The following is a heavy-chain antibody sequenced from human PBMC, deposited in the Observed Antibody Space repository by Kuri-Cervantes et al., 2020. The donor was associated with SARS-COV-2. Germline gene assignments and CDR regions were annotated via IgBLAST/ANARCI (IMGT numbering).Heavy chain of an antibody. CDR3: AKEGFFYGSGRHFDY. CDR1: GFTFSSYA. D-gene: IGHD3-10*01. V-gene: IGHV3-23*01. CDR2: ISGSGGST. Sequence: GESLKISCAASGFTFSSYAVSWVRQAPGKGLEWVSAISGSGGSTYYADSVKGRSTISRDNSKNTLYLQMNSLRAEDTAVYYCAKEGFFYGSGRHFDYWGQGTLVPSPQ. J-gene: IGHJ4*02.